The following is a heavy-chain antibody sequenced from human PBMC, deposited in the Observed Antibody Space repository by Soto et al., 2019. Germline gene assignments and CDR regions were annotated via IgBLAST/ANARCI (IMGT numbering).Heavy chain of an antibody. D-gene: IGHD3-22*01. CDR3: ARKHYDDSLSWYFDL. CDR2: IYYSGST. V-gene: IGHV4-59*12. J-gene: IGHJ2*01. CDR1: GGSIIRYY. Sequence: SETLSLTCTVSGGSIIRYYWSWILQPPGKGLEWIGYIYYSGSTNYNPSLKSRVTISVDTSKNQFSLKLSSVTAADTAVYYCARKHYDDSLSWYFDLWGRGTLVTVSS.